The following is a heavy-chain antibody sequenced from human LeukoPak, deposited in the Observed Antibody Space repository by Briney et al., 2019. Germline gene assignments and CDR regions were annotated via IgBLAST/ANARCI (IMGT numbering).Heavy chain of an antibody. D-gene: IGHD4-11*01. J-gene: IGHJ4*02. CDR3: AKDLHYTTYGYHFDY. V-gene: IGHV3-23*01. CDR2: IGAGGTFT. CDR1: GFTFSSYA. Sequence: GGSLRLSCTASGFTFSSYAMNWVRQAPGKGLEWVSGIGAGGTFTYYADSVKGRFTISRDNSRNTLYLQMNSLRADDTAVYYCAKDLHYTTYGYHFDYWGQGTLVTVSS.